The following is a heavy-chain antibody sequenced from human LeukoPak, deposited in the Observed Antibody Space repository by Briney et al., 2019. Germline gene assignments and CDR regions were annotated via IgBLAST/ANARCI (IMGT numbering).Heavy chain of an antibody. CDR1: GFTFSSYG. CDR2: IWYDGSNK. V-gene: IGHV3-33*01. CDR3: ARDRGFWSGFDY. J-gene: IGHJ4*02. Sequence: PGRSLRLSCAASGFTFSSYGMHWVRQAPGKGLEWVAVIWYDGSNKYYADSVKGRFTISRDNSKNTLYLQVNSLRAEDTAVYYCARDRGFWSGFDYWGQGTLVTVSS. D-gene: IGHD3-3*01.